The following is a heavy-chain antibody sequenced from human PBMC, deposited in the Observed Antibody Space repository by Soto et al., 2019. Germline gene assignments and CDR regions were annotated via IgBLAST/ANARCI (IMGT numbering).Heavy chain of an antibody. CDR3: ARDVGSSWPTTYYYYGLDV. D-gene: IGHD6-13*01. V-gene: IGHV4-59*13. Sequence: PSETLSLTYTVSGGSISSYYWSWIRQPPGKGLEWIGYIYYSGSTNYNPSLKSRVTISVDTSKNQFSLKLSSVTAADTAVYYCARDVGSSWPTTYYYYGLDVWGQGTTVTVSS. CDR2: IYYSGST. CDR1: GGSISSYY. J-gene: IGHJ6*02.